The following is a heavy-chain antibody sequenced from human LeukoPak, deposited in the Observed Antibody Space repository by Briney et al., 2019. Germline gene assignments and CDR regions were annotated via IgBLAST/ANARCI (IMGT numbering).Heavy chain of an antibody. Sequence: PGGSLRLSCAASGFTFSSYAMSWVRRAPGKGLEWVSGITTSGGSASYADSVKGRFTISRDNPGNTLFMEMHSLRAEDTAFYYCAIMLPYYDGLGYSVQWGQGTLVTVSS. D-gene: IGHD3-22*01. CDR3: AIMLPYYDGLGYSVQ. J-gene: IGHJ4*02. CDR2: ITTSGGSA. V-gene: IGHV3-23*01. CDR1: GFTFSSYA.